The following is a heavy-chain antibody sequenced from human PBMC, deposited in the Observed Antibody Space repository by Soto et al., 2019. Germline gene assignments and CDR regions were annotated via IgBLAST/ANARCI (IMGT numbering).Heavy chain of an antibody. V-gene: IGHV3-23*01. J-gene: IGHJ4*02. CDR1: RFTFSSYA. Sequence: PGGSLGLSCAASRFTFSSYAMSWARQAPGKGLEWVSAISGSGGSTYYADSVKGRFTISRDNSKNTLYLQMNSLRAEDTAVYYCAKDLGMGIAAANFDYWGQGTLVTVSS. D-gene: IGHD6-13*01. CDR3: AKDLGMGIAAANFDY. CDR2: ISGSGGST.